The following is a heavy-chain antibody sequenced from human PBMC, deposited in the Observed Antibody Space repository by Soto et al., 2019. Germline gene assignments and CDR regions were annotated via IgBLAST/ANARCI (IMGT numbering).Heavy chain of an antibody. J-gene: IGHJ4*02. CDR1: GFTFSDYL. D-gene: IGHD6-19*01. Sequence: EVQLVDSGGALVQPGESLRLSCAASGFTFSDYLMTWVRQAPGKGLEWVATIKQDGNEKYYVDSVEGRFTISRDNAKNSLYRELHALRGEDTAVYYCAIGHWLGKWGQGTLVTVSS. V-gene: IGHV3-7*01. CDR2: IKQDGNEK. CDR3: AIGHWLGK.